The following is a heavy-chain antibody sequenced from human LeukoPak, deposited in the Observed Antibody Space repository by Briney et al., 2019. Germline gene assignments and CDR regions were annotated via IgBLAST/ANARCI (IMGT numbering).Heavy chain of an antibody. CDR1: GGSFSGYY. D-gene: IGHD3-22*01. CDR2: INHSGST. J-gene: IGHJ4*02. V-gene: IGHV4-34*01. Sequence: PSETLSLTCAVYGGSFSGYYWSWIRQPPGKGLEWIGEINHSGSTNYNPSLKSRVTISVDTSKHQFSLKLSSVTAADTAVYYCARVLSGDYYDSSGYPLGDYWGQGTLVTVSS. CDR3: ARVLSGDYYDSSGYPLGDY.